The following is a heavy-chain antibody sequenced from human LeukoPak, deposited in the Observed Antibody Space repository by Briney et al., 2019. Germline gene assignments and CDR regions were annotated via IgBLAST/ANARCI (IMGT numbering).Heavy chain of an antibody. V-gene: IGHV4-38-2*01. J-gene: IGHJ4*02. CDR2: VYHTGST. Sequence: SETLSLTCAVSGYSIIRGYYWALIRQPPGKGLEWIGTVYHTGSTYYNPSLDSRVTISVDTSKNEFSLNLKSVTAADTAVYYCARAGWIITSGIDYWGQGALVTVSS. CDR1: GYSIIRGYY. CDR3: ARAGWIITSGIDY. D-gene: IGHD3-10*01.